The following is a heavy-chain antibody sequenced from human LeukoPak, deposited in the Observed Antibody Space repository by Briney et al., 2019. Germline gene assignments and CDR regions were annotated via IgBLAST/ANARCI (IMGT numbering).Heavy chain of an antibody. CDR2: INPNSGGT. CDR3: ARGGYDFVYYYYGMDV. D-gene: IGHD3-3*01. J-gene: IGHJ6*02. CDR1: GYTFTDYY. V-gene: IGHV1-2*06. Sequence: ASVKVPCKASGYTFTDYYMHWVRQAPGQGLEWMGRINPNSGGTNYAQKFQGRVTMTRDTSISTAYMELSRLRSDDTAVYYCARGGYDFVYYYYGMDVWGQGTTVTVSS.